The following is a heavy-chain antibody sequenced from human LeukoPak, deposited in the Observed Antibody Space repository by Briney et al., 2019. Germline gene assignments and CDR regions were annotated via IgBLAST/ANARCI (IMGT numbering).Heavy chain of an antibody. CDR2: ITASGGST. D-gene: IGHD1-1*01. V-gene: IGHV3-23*01. Sequence: PGGSLRLSCASSGFTFNNYAMTWVRQAPGKGLEWVSSITASGGSTYCADSVKGRFTISRDNSKNTLYLQMSSLRAEDTAVYYFATDYPTSGIVTIFDYWGQGTLVTGSS. CDR3: ATDYPTSGIVTIFDY. J-gene: IGHJ4*02. CDR1: GFTFNNYA.